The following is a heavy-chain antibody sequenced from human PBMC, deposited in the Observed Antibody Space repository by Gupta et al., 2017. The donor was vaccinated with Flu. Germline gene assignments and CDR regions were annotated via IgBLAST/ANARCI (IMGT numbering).Heavy chain of an antibody. Sequence: IRQPPGKGLEWIGFIYFSGSTNYNPSLKSRVTISVDTSKNQFSLKLRSVTAADTAVYYCAREVQTWTNWFDPWGQGTLVTVSS. CDR2: IYFSGST. V-gene: IGHV4-59*01. CDR3: AREVQTWTNWFDP. J-gene: IGHJ5*02. D-gene: IGHD5-12*01.